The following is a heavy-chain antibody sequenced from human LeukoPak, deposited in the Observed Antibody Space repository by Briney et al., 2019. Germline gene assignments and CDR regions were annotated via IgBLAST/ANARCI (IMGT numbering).Heavy chain of an antibody. CDR1: GGTFISYA. V-gene: IGHV1-69*06. CDR3: ASGGTITIFWI. J-gene: IGHJ4*02. CDR2: IIPIFGTA. Sequence: ASVKVSCKASGGTFISYAISWVRQAPGQGLEGMGGIIPIFGTANYAQKFQGRVTITAGKSTSTAHMELSSLRSEDTAVYYCASGGTITIFWIWGQGTLVTVFS. D-gene: IGHD3-9*01.